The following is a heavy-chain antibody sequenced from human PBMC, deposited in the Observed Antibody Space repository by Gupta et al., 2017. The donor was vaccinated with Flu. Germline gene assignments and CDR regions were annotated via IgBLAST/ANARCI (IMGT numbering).Heavy chain of an antibody. V-gene: IGHV3-53*02. CDR3: ATSAYFGSGTTYGMDV. J-gene: IGHJ6*02. D-gene: IGHD3-10*01. CDR2: LYSGGNS. Sequence: EVQLVETGGGLIQPGGSLKLSCAAPIFTDSSTYMTWIGQAPGKGLEWVSVLYSGGNSDYADSVKGRFTISRDNSENTSYLQMNSLRAEDTAVYYCATSAYFGSGTTYGMDVWGQGTTVTVSS. CDR1: IFTDSSTY.